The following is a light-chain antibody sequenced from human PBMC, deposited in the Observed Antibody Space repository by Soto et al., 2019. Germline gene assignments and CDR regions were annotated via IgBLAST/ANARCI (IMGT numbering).Light chain of an antibody. CDR2: DAS. Sequence: DIQMTQSPSSLSAFVGDRVTITCQASQDISKFLNWYQHKPGKAPKLLIYDASNLEAGVPSRFSGSRSGTDFTLTSNRLQPEDIATYYCQQDFNRPPGFGGGTKVEIK. V-gene: IGKV1-33*01. CDR1: QDISKF. CDR3: QQDFNRPPG. J-gene: IGKJ4*01.